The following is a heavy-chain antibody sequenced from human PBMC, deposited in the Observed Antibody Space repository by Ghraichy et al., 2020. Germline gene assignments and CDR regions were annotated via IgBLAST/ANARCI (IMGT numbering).Heavy chain of an antibody. CDR2: IYSGGST. D-gene: IGHD1-26*01. CDR3: ATGAPEVGATSWYFDL. Sequence: GGSLRLSCAASGFTVSSNYMSWVRQAPGKGLEWVSVIYSGGSTYYADSVKGRFTISRDNSTNTLYLQMNSLSAEDTAVYYCATGAPEVGATSWYFDLWGRGSLVTVSS. J-gene: IGHJ2*01. V-gene: IGHV3-53*01. CDR1: GFTVSSNY.